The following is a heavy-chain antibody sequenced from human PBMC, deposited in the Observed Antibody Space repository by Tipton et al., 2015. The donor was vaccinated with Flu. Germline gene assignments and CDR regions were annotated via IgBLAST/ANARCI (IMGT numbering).Heavy chain of an antibody. CDR3: AKDIGEYSDFWSDDYTPPNYFDY. Sequence: SLRLSCAASGFMFGDYTMHWVRHTPGKGLEWVSLITGHGDTTYYGDSVKGRFTISRDNSESSLFLQLNSLRTEDTALYYCAKDIGEYSDFWSDDYTPPNYFDYWGQGILVTVSS. D-gene: IGHD3-3*01. CDR2: ITGHGDTT. J-gene: IGHJ4*02. V-gene: IGHV3-43*02. CDR1: GFMFGDYT.